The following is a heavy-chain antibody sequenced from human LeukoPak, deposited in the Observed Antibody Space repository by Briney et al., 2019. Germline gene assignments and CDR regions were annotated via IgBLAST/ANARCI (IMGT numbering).Heavy chain of an antibody. CDR3: AREWANQRQRRDN. V-gene: IGHV3-53*01. CDR2: LYAGGTT. D-gene: IGHD1-14*01. Sequence: AGGSLRLSCAASGFIVSSSFMAWVRQSPVKGLELVAVLYAGGTTNYVESVKGRFTISRDNSKNTVYLQMNSLRDDDTGVYYCAREWANQRQRRDNWGQGTPVTVSS. CDR1: GFIVSSSF. J-gene: IGHJ4*02.